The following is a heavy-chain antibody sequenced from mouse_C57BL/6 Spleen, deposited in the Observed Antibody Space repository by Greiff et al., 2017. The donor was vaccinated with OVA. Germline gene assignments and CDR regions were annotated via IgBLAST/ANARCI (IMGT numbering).Heavy chain of an antibody. V-gene: IGHV3-6*01. CDR1: GYSITSGYY. CDR2: ISYDGSN. CDR3: ARDGYYGSSYDY. D-gene: IGHD1-1*01. Sequence: DVKLQESGPGLVKPSQSLSLTCSVTGYSITSGYYWNWIRQFPGNKLEWMGYISYDGSNNYNPSLKNRISITRDTSKNQLFLKLNSVTTEDTATYYCARDGYYGSSYDYWGQGTTLTVSS. J-gene: IGHJ2*01.